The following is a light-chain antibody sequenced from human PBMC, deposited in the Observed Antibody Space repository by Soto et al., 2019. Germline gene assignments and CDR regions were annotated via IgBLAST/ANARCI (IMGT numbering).Light chain of an antibody. CDR3: QTWGTGIRV. CDR1: SGHSSYA. V-gene: IGLV4-69*01. J-gene: IGLJ1*01. Sequence: QPVLTQSPSASASLGASVKFICTLSSGHSSYAIAWHQQQPEKGPRYLMKINSDGSHSKGDGIPDRFSGSSSGAERYLTIPSLQSEDEADYYCQTWGTGIRVFGTGTKLTVL. CDR2: INSDGSH.